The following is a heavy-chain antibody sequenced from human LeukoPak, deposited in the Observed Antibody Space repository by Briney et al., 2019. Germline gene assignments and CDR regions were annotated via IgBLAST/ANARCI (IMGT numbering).Heavy chain of an antibody. D-gene: IGHD3-22*01. CDR2: INPSGGST. CDR1: GYTFTSYY. V-gene: IGHV1-46*01. Sequence: GASVKVSCKASGYTFTSYYMHWVRQAPGQGLEWMGIINPSGGSTSYAQKFQGRGTMTRDTSSSTVYMELSRLRSEDTAVYYCARRMSSGYYGYFDYWGQGTLVTVSS. J-gene: IGHJ4*02. CDR3: ARRMSSGYYGYFDY.